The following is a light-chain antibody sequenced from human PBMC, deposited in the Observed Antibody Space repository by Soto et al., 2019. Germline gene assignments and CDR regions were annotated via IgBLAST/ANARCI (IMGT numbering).Light chain of an antibody. CDR1: QSVSSSF. J-gene: IGKJ2*01. CDR2: GAS. V-gene: IGKV3-20*01. CDR3: HQYGSSPYT. Sequence: EIVLTQSPGTLSLSPGERATLSCRASQSVSSSFLAWYQQKPGQSPRLLIYGASSRATGIPDRFRGSGSGTDFTLIISRLEPEDLVVDYCHQYGSSPYTFGQGTKLEIK.